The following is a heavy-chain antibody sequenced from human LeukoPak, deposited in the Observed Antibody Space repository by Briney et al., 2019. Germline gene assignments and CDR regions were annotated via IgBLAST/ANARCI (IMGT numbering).Heavy chain of an antibody. Sequence: GGSLRLSCAASGFTFSSYLMSWVRQAPGKGLEWVANINQDGSEEYYVDSVKGRFTISRDNAKNSLYLQMNSLRAEDTAVYYCARADRLGAALLASFDYWGRGTLVTVSS. CDR1: GFTFSSYL. J-gene: IGHJ4*02. CDR2: INQDGSEE. CDR3: ARADRLGAALLASFDY. D-gene: IGHD3-16*01. V-gene: IGHV3-7*01.